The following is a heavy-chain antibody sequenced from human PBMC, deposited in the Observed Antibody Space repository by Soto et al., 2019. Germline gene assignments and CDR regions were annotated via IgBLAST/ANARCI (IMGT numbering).Heavy chain of an antibody. CDR3: AKVTTLVPEWNSSPVHDAFDI. V-gene: IGHV3-23*01. J-gene: IGHJ3*02. CDR2: ISGSGGST. Sequence: GGSLRLSCAASGFTFSSYAMSWVRQAPGKGLEWVSAISGSGGSTYYADSVKGRFTISRDNSKNTLYLQMNSLRAEDTAVYYCAKVTTLVPEWNSSPVHDAFDIWGQGTMVTVSS. D-gene: IGHD6-13*01. CDR1: GFTFSSYA.